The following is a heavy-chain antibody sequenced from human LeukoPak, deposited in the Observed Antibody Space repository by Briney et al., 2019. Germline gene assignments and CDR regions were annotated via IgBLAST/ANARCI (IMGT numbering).Heavy chain of an antibody. D-gene: IGHD2-15*01. V-gene: IGHV3-33*01. CDR2: IWYDGSNK. CDR3: ARDVCSGGNFLYYYRNAV. Sequence: GGSLRLSCAASGFTFSSYGMHWVRQAPGKGLEWVAVIWYDGSNKYYADSVKGRFTISRDNSKNTLYLQMNSLRAEDTAVYYCARDVCSGGNFLYYYRNAVRGQGTTVTVSS. CDR1: GFTFSSYG. J-gene: IGHJ6*02.